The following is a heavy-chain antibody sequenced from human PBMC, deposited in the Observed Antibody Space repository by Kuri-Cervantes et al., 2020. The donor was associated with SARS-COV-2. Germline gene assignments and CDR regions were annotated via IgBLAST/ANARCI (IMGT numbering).Heavy chain of an antibody. CDR2: MNTNSGRT. D-gene: IGHD3-3*01. J-gene: IGHJ6*02. CDR3: ARVGSDFWSGYTALGYYGMDV. V-gene: IGHV1-8*01. Sequence: ASVKVSCKTSGYTFTSYDISWVRQATGQGLEWMGWMNTNSGRTGYAQKFQGRVTMTRDTSTSTVYMELSSLRAEDTAVYYCARVGSDFWSGYTALGYYGMDVWGQGTTVTVSS. CDR1: GYTFTSYD.